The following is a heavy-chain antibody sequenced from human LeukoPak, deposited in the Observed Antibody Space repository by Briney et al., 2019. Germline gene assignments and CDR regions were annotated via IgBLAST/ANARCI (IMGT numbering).Heavy chain of an antibody. CDR1: GGSISSYY. V-gene: IGHV4-4*07. CDR2: IYTSGST. D-gene: IGHD6-19*01. CDR3: ARDRDSSGWYLNWFDP. J-gene: IGHJ5*02. Sequence: SETLSLTCTVSGGSISSYYWSWIRQPAGKGLEWIGRIYTSGSTNYNPSLKSRVTMSVDTSKNQFSLKLSSVTAADTAVYYCARDRDSSGWYLNWFDPWGQGTLVTVSS.